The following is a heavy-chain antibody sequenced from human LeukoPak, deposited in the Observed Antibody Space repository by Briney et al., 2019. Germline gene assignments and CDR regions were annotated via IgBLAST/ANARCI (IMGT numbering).Heavy chain of an antibody. D-gene: IGHD2-15*01. V-gene: IGHV3-7*01. CDR3: ARDCSGGSCYSILAGAFGI. J-gene: IGHJ3*02. Sequence: GGSLRLSCAASGFTFSSYWMSWVRQAPGKGLEWVANIKQDGSDKYYVDSVKGRFTISRDNAKNSLYLQINSLRAEDTAVYYCARDCSGGSCYSILAGAFGIWGQGTMVTVSS. CDR2: IKQDGSDK. CDR1: GFTFSSYW.